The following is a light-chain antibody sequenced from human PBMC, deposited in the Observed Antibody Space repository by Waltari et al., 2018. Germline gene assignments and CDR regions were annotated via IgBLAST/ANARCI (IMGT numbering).Light chain of an antibody. CDR2: MAS. CDR3: QQYSSFST. CDR1: QNVGTW. J-gene: IGKJ2*01. Sequence: DIQMTQSPSTLSASVGDRVTISCRASQNVGTWLAWYQQKPGKAPKLLIYMASSLESGVPSRFSGSGSGTEFTLTISSLQPVDFATYSCQQYSSFSTFGQGTKV. V-gene: IGKV1-5*03.